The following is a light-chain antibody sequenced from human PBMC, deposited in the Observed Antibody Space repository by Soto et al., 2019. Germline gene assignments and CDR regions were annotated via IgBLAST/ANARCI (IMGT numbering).Light chain of an antibody. CDR1: SSDVGAYNR. Sequence: QAVPTHPASVSWSPGRSITISCTGTSSDVGAYNRVSWYQQHSGKAPKLMIYEVSNRPSGVSNRFSGSKSGNTASLTISGLQAEDEADYYCLSYTTSSSYVFGTGTKVTVL. V-gene: IGLV2-14*01. J-gene: IGLJ1*01. CDR2: EVS. CDR3: LSYTTSSSYV.